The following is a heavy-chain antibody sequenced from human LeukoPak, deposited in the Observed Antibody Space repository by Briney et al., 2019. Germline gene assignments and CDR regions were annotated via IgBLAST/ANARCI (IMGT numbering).Heavy chain of an antibody. Sequence: ASVEVSCKASGGTFSSYAISWVRQAPGQGLDWMGVIIPSDGETAYAQKFQGRLTMTRDTSTSTLYMDLGSLRSEDTAVYYCARSTYGGNQIDFWGQGTLVTVSS. V-gene: IGHV1-46*01. CDR1: GGTFSSYA. CDR2: IIPSDGET. D-gene: IGHD4-23*01. J-gene: IGHJ4*02. CDR3: ARSTYGGNQIDF.